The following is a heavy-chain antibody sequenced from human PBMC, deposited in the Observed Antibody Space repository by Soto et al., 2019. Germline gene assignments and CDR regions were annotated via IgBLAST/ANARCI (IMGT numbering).Heavy chain of an antibody. CDR3: ARGVGATRTLFDY. D-gene: IGHD1-26*01. CDR1: GGSISSDY. J-gene: IGHJ4*02. CDR2: INYSGTT. V-gene: IGHV4-59*08. Sequence: PSETLSLTCSVSGGSISSDYWSWIRQPPGKGLEWIGYINYSGTTSYNPSLKSRVAISADTSKNQFSLKLSSVTAADTAVYYCARGVGATRTLFDYWGQGTLVTVSS.